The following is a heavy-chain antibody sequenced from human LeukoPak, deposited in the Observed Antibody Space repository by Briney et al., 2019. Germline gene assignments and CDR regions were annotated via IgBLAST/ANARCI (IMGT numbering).Heavy chain of an antibody. CDR1: GFTFSTYA. CDR3: ARDRSCTGGSCYMDV. CDR2: ISGSGDNT. J-gene: IGHJ6*03. Sequence: PGGSLRLSCAASGFTFSTYAMSWVRQAPGKGLEWVSGISGSGDNTNYADSVKGRFTISRDNSKNTLSLQMSSLRAEDTAVYYCARDRSCTGGSCYMDVWGRGTTVTVSS. D-gene: IGHD2-15*01. V-gene: IGHV3-23*01.